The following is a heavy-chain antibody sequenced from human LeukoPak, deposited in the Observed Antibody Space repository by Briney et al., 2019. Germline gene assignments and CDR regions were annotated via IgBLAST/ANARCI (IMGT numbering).Heavy chain of an antibody. CDR1: GFTFSSYGMH. Sequence: GSLRLSCAASGFTFSSYGMHWGRQAPGRGLEWVGSIYYSGRTYYNPSLKSRVTISVDTSKNQFSLKLSSVTAADTAVYYCARHAPVGYYDSSGYYAGSFDYWGQGTLVTVSS. CDR2: IYYSGRT. CDR3: ARHAPVGYYDSSGYYAGSFDY. D-gene: IGHD3-22*01. V-gene: IGHV4-39*01. J-gene: IGHJ4*02.